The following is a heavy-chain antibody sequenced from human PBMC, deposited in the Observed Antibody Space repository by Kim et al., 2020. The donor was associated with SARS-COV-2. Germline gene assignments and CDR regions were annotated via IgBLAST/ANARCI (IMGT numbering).Heavy chain of an antibody. CDR2: IIPILGIA. CDR1: GGTFSSYA. Sequence: SVKVSCKASGGTFSSYAISWVRQAPGQGLEWMGRIIPILGIANYAQKFQGRVTITADKSTSTAYMELSSLRSEDTAVYYCARVGDSSSVVPVINAFDIWGQGTMVTVSS. V-gene: IGHV1-69*04. J-gene: IGHJ3*02. D-gene: IGHD2-15*01. CDR3: ARVGDSSSVVPVINAFDI.